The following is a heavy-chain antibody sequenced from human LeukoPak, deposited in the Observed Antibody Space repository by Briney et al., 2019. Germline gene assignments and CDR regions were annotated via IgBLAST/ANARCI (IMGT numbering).Heavy chain of an antibody. D-gene: IGHD3-10*02. CDR1: GFTFSSYG. J-gene: IGHJ6*04. Sequence: GGSLRLSCAASGFTFSSYGMHWVRQAPGKGLEWVAVISYDGSNKYYADSVKGRFTISRDNSKNTLYLQMNSLRPEDTAVYYCAELGITMIGGVWGKGTTVTISS. CDR3: AELGITMIGGV. V-gene: IGHV3-30*18. CDR2: ISYDGSNK.